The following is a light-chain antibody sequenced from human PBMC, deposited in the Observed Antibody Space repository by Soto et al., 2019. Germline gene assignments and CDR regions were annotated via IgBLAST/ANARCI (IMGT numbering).Light chain of an antibody. CDR1: RSISTW. V-gene: IGKV1-5*03. CDR2: KAS. Sequence: DIEMTQSPSTVSASVGDRVTITCRASRSISTWLDWYQQKPGKAPKLLIYKASTLESGVPSRFSGSGSGTEFTLTISSVQPDDFATYSCQQYNSIPLTFGGGTKVEIK. CDR3: QQYNSIPLT. J-gene: IGKJ4*01.